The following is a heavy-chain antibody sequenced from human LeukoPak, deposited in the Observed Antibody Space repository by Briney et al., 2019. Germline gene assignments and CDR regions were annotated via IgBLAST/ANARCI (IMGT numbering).Heavy chain of an antibody. J-gene: IGHJ4*02. V-gene: IGHV3-23*01. D-gene: IGHD3-10*01. CDR1: GFSFRSYT. Sequence: QSGGSLRLSCAASGFSFRSYTMHWVRQAPGKGLEWVSAISGSGGSTYYADSVKGRFTISRDNSKNTLYLQMNSLRAEDTAVYYCAKHDAGWDYGSGSSADYWGQGTLVTVSS. CDR2: ISGSGGST. CDR3: AKHDAGWDYGSGSSADY.